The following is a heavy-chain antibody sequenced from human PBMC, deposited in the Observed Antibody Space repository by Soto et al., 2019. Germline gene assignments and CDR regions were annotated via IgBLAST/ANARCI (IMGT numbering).Heavy chain of an antibody. CDR1: GYTFTGYY. CDR3: ARGPLLRFLEWSLNYYYYYMYA. Sequence: ASVKVSCKASGYTFTGYYMHWVRQAPGQGLEWMGWINPNSGGTNYAQKFQGWVTMTRDTSISTAYMELSRLRSDDTAVYYCARGPLLRFLEWSLNYYYYYMYAWGKGTTVTVSS. J-gene: IGHJ6*03. V-gene: IGHV1-2*04. CDR2: INPNSGGT. D-gene: IGHD3-3*01.